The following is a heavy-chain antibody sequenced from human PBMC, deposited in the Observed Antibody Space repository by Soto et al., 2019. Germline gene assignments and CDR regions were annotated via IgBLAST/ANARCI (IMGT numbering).Heavy chain of an antibody. V-gene: IGHV1-46*03. Sequence: QVQLVQSGAEVRKPGASVKVSCKASGYSVTSYYIHWVRQAPGQGLEWMGIINPSGDTTTYAQRFQGRGTMTRHTSTNTTYMGLSSLRSEDTAVYFCASLGPWFGEPWRGQDFDFWGQGTLVTVSS. CDR2: INPSGDTT. CDR3: ASLGPWFGEPWRGQDFDF. J-gene: IGHJ4*02. D-gene: IGHD3-10*01. CDR1: GYSVTSYY.